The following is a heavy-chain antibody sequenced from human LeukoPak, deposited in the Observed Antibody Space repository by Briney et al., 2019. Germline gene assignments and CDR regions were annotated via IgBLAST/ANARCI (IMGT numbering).Heavy chain of an antibody. V-gene: IGHV1-69*04. CDR2: IIPILGIA. CDR3: ATVRITIFGVVTPLSYYFDY. D-gene: IGHD3-3*01. Sequence: ASVKVSCKASGGTFSSYAISWVRQAPGQGLEWMGRIIPILGIANYAQKFQGRVTMTEDTSTDTAYMELSSLRSEDTAVYYCATVRITIFGVVTPLSYYFDYWGQGTLVTVSS. J-gene: IGHJ4*02. CDR1: GGTFSSYA.